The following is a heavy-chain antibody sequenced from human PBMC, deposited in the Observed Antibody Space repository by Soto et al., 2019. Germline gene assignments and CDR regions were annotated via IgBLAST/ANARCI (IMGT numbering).Heavy chain of an antibody. J-gene: IGHJ4*02. CDR3: AKSICGGDCDGYFDY. Sequence: HPGGSLRLSCAASVFTFSSDAMSWVRQAPGKGLEWVSAISGSGGSTYYADSVKGRFTISRDNSKNTLYLQMNSLRAEDTAVYYCAKSICGGDCDGYFDYWGQGTLVTVSS. V-gene: IGHV3-23*01. D-gene: IGHD2-21*02. CDR1: VFTFSSDA. CDR2: ISGSGGST.